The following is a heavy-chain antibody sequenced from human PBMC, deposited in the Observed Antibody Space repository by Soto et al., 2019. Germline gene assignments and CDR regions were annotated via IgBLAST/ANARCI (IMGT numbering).Heavy chain of an antibody. CDR3: ARDVEEWLVWGFGAFDI. CDR2: ISYDGSNK. J-gene: IGHJ3*02. V-gene: IGHV3-30-3*01. Sequence: PGGSLRLSCVGSVSTLSLHGMNWVRQTPGKGLEWVAVISYDGSNKHYADSVKGRFTISRDNSKNTLYLQMNSLRAEDTAVYYCARDVEEWLVWGFGAFDIWGQGTMVTVSS. CDR1: VSTLSLHG. D-gene: IGHD6-19*01.